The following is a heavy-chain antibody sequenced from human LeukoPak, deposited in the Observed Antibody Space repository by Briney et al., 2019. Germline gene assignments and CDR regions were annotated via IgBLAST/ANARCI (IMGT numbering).Heavy chain of an antibody. V-gene: IGHV4-61*02. CDR3: ARSEINDYMRF. D-gene: IGHD4-11*01. J-gene: IGHJ4*02. CDR2: IYTSGST. Sequence: SETLSLTCTVSGGSISSGSYYWSWIRQPAGKGLEWIGRIYTSGSTNYNPSLKSRLTMSVDTSKNQFSLKMRAVTAADTALYYCARSEINDYMRFWGQGILVTVSS. CDR1: GGSISSGSYY.